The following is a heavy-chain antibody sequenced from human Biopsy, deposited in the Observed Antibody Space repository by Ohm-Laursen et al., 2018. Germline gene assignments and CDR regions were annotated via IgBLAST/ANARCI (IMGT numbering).Heavy chain of an antibody. CDR1: GYTFSSYN. Sequence: SSVKVSCKPLGYTFSSYNVHWVRQAPGQGLEWLGGNIPILGTGNYAQKFQDRVTVAADTSTSTATMELSSLRSDDTAVYYCATKLTGYFHHWGQGTLVIVSS. CDR3: ATKLTGYFHH. V-gene: IGHV1-69*06. D-gene: IGHD3-9*01. J-gene: IGHJ1*01. CDR2: NIPILGTG.